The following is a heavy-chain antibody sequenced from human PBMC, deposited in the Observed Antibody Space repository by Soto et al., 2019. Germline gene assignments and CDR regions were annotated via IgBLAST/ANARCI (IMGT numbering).Heavy chain of an antibody. CDR1: GCSISSYY. D-gene: IGHD3-16*01. J-gene: IGHJ4*02. CDR2: IYYSGST. Sequence: PSETLSLTCTVSGCSISSYYWSWIRQPPGKGLEWIGYIYYSGSTNYNPSLKSRVTISVDTSKNQFSLKLSSVTAADTAVYYCASFGGVMAYWGQGTLVTVSS. V-gene: IGHV4-59*01. CDR3: ASFGGVMAY.